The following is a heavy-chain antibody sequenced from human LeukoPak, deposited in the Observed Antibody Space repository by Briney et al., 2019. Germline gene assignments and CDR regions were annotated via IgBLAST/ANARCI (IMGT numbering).Heavy chain of an antibody. Sequence: GGSLRLSCAASGLTFSSDEMNWVRQAPGKGLEWVSYISSSGSIIYYAGSVKGRFTISRDNAKNSLYLQMNSLRAEDTAVYYCARGYSYGSHFDYWGQGTLVTVSS. V-gene: IGHV3-48*03. CDR2: ISSSGSII. D-gene: IGHD5-18*01. CDR3: ARGYSYGSHFDY. J-gene: IGHJ4*02. CDR1: GLTFSSDE.